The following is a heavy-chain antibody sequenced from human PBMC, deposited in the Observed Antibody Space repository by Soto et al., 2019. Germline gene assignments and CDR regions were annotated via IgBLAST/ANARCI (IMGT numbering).Heavy chain of an antibody. V-gene: IGHV4-39*01. CDR2: IYYSGST. Sequence: QLQLQESGPGLVKPSETLSLTCTVSGGSISSSSYYWGWIRQPPGKGLEWIGSIYYSGSTYYNPSLKSRVTISADTSKNQFSLKLSSVTAADTAVYYCASNEGYCSGGSCLQDDYWGQGTLVTVSS. D-gene: IGHD2-15*01. CDR3: ASNEGYCSGGSCLQDDY. CDR1: GGSISSSSYY. J-gene: IGHJ4*02.